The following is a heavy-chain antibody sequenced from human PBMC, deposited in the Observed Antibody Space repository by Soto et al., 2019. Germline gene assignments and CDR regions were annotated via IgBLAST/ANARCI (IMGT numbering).Heavy chain of an antibody. Sequence: GGSLRLSCAASGVTVSSSYLSWVRQTPGKWLEWVSVIYRDGSTHYADSVEGRFTVSRDNSKNTLYLLMNSLRAEDTAVYYCARLSSGWDSVWGQGTLVTVSS. V-gene: IGHV3-66*04. CDR2: IYRDGST. CDR1: GVTVSSSY. CDR3: ARLSSGWDSV. D-gene: IGHD6-19*01. J-gene: IGHJ4*02.